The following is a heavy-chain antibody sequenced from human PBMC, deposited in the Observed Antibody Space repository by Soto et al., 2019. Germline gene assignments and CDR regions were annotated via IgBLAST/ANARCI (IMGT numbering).Heavy chain of an antibody. D-gene: IGHD4-17*01. V-gene: IGHV3-11*06. Sequence: QVQLVESGGGLVKPGGSLRLSCAASGFTFSDYYMSWIRQAPGQGLEWVSYISHDSDYTSYADSVRGRFSISRYNAQKSLYLQINSLRAEDTALYYCARPNTPYYGGNSGAFDIWGKGTMVTVSS. CDR3: ARPNTPYYGGNSGAFDI. CDR1: GFTFSDYY. CDR2: ISHDSDYT. J-gene: IGHJ3*02.